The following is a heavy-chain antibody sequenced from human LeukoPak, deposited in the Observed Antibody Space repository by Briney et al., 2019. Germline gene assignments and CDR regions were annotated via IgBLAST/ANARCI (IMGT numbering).Heavy chain of an antibody. CDR3: ARTYCSSTSCYGFFDY. J-gene: IGHJ4*02. V-gene: IGHV4-61*02. Sequence: SQNLSLTCTVSGGSISSGSYYWSWIRQPAGKGLEWIGRIYTSGSTNYNPSLKSRVTISVDTSKNQFSLKLSSVTAADTAVYYCARTYCSSTSCYGFFDYWGQGTLVTVSS. CDR1: GGSISSGSYY. D-gene: IGHD2-2*01. CDR2: IYTSGST.